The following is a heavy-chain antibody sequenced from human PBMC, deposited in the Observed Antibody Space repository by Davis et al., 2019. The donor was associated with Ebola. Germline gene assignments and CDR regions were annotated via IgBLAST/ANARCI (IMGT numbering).Heavy chain of an antibody. Sequence: GESLKISCAASGLTFSSYGMHWVRQAPGKGLEWVAVISYDGSNKYYADSVKGRFTISRDNSKNTLYLQMNSLRAEDTAVYYCAKAGDIVVVVAAAFDIWGQGTMVTVSS. V-gene: IGHV3-30*18. D-gene: IGHD2-15*01. CDR2: ISYDGSNK. J-gene: IGHJ3*02. CDR3: AKAGDIVVVVAAAFDI. CDR1: GLTFSSYG.